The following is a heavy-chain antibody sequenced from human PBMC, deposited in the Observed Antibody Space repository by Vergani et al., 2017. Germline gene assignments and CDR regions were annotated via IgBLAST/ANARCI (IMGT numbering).Heavy chain of an antibody. J-gene: IGHJ4*02. CDR3: AKQANDYVDYVSY. CDR1: GYSFTSYW. D-gene: IGHD3-16*01. V-gene: IGHV5-51*01. CDR2: IYPGDSDT. Sequence: EVQLVQSGAEVKKPGESLKISCKGSGYSFTSYWIVWVCQMPGKGLEWMGIIYPGDSDTSDSPSFQGQVTISADKSISTAYLQWSSLKASDTAMYYCAKQANDYVDYVSYWGQGTLVTVAS.